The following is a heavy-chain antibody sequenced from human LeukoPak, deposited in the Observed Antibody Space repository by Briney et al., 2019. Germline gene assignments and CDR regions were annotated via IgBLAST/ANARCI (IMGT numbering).Heavy chain of an antibody. V-gene: IGHV3-48*03. CDR3: ARGASWIQLWQFDH. CDR1: GFRFSSFE. CDR2: ISSSGRTM. D-gene: IGHD5-18*01. Sequence: GGSLRLSCAASGFRFSSFEMNWVRLAPGKGLEWVSYISSSGRTMYYADSVKGRFTISRDNAKDSLYLHMNSLGVEDTGVYFCARGASWIQLWQFDHWGQGTQVTVSS. J-gene: IGHJ4*02.